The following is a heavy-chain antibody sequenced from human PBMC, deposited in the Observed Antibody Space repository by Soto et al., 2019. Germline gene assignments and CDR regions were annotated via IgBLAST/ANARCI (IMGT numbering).Heavy chain of an antibody. CDR2: ISAYNGNT. Sequence: ASVKVSCKASGYTFTSYGISWVRQAPGQGLEWMGWISAYNGNTNYAQKLQGRLTMTTDTSTSTAYMELRSLRSDDTAVYYCARYRAEARYYYYYGMDVWGQGTTVTVSS. D-gene: IGHD1-26*01. CDR1: GYTFTSYG. CDR3: ARYRAEARYYYYYGMDV. J-gene: IGHJ6*02. V-gene: IGHV1-18*01.